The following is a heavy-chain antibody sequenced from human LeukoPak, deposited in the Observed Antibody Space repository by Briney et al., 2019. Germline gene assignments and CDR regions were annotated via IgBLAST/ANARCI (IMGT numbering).Heavy chain of an antibody. CDR2: ITWDGGST. CDR1: GFTFDDYA. Sequence: GGSLRLSCAASGFTFDDYAMHWVRQASGKGLEWVSHITWDGGSTHYADSVEGRFTISKDNAKNSLYLQMNSLRAEDTAVYYCARGGMDDFWSGYPHWGQGTLVTVSS. J-gene: IGHJ4*02. CDR3: ARGGMDDFWSGYPH. V-gene: IGHV3-43D*03. D-gene: IGHD3-3*01.